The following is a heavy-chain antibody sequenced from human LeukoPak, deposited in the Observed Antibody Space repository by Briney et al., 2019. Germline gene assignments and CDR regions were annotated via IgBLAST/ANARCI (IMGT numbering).Heavy chain of an antibody. CDR1: GGSISSYY. J-gene: IGHJ4*02. CDR3: ASDKGRYCSGGSCYPDY. D-gene: IGHD2-15*01. Sequence: SETLSLTCTVSGGSISSYYWRWIRQPAGKGLEWIGRIYNSGSTKYNPSLKSRVTMSVDTSKNQFSLKLNSVTAADTAVYYCASDKGRYCSGGSCYPDYWGQGTLVTVSS. V-gene: IGHV4-4*07. CDR2: IYNSGST.